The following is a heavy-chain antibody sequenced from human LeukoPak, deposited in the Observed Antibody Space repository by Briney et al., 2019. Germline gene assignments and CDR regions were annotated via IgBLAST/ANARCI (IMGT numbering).Heavy chain of an antibody. Sequence: SVKVSCKASGGTFSSYAISWVRQAPGQGRECMGGIIPIFGTANYAQKFQGRVTITADESTSTDYMELSSLRSEDTAVYYCARVGGVYYYDSSGYFDYWGQGTLVTVSS. J-gene: IGHJ4*02. CDR1: GGTFSSYA. D-gene: IGHD3-22*01. CDR3: ARVGGVYYYDSSGYFDY. CDR2: IIPIFGTA. V-gene: IGHV1-69*13.